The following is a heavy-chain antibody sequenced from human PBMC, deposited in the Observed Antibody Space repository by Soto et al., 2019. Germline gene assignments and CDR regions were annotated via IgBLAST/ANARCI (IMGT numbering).Heavy chain of an antibody. Sequence: GEALKISCKGSGYSFTSYWIGWVRQMPGKGLEWMGIIYPGDSDTRYSPSFQGQVTISADKSISTAYLQWSSLKASDTAMYYCATRIAAAGTGDYYGMDVWGQGTTVTVS. CDR3: ATRIAAAGTGDYYGMDV. J-gene: IGHJ6*02. CDR2: IYPGDSDT. V-gene: IGHV5-51*01. CDR1: GYSFTSYW. D-gene: IGHD6-13*01.